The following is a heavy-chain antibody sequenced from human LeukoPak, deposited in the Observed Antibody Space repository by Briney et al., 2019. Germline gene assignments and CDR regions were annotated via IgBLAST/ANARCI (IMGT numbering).Heavy chain of an antibody. Sequence: PSETLSLTCTVSGYSISSGYYWGWIRQPPGKGLEWIGSIYYSGSTYYNPSLKSRVTISVHTSKNQFSLKLSSVTAADTAVYYCAREDYYDSSGYYYDYWGQGTLVTVSS. CDR2: IYYSGST. J-gene: IGHJ4*02. D-gene: IGHD3-22*01. CDR3: AREDYYDSSGYYYDY. V-gene: IGHV4-38-2*02. CDR1: GYSISSGYY.